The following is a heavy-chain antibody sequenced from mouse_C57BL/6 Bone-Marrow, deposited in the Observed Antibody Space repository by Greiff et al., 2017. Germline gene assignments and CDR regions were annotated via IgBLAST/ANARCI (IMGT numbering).Heavy chain of an antibody. CDR2: ILPSIGST. Sequence: QVQLQQSGSELRSPGSSVKLSCKDFDSEVFPIAYLSWVRQRPGHGFEWIGGILPSIGSTIYGEKFEDKATLDADTLSNTAYLELNSLTSEDSAIYYCARSHYGYWYFDVWGTGTTVTVSA. V-gene: IGHV15-2*01. D-gene: IGHD1-1*01. CDR1: DSEVFPIAY. J-gene: IGHJ1*03. CDR3: ARSHYGYWYFDV.